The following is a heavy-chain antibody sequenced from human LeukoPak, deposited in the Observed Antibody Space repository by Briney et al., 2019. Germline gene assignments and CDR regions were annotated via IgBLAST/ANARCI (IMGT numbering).Heavy chain of an antibody. CDR2: VRTRGDPT. D-gene: IGHD4-11*01. CDR3: ARDLEDYNNYGEMAI. CDR1: GFRFDSYP. V-gene: IGHV3-48*04. Sequence: PGGSLRLSCAASGFRFDSYPMNWVRQPPGKGMEWLSNVRTRGDPTSYADSVRGRFTISRDNAKNSLYLQMNSLRAEDTAVYYCARDLEDYNNYGEMAIWGQGTLVTVSP. J-gene: IGHJ4*02.